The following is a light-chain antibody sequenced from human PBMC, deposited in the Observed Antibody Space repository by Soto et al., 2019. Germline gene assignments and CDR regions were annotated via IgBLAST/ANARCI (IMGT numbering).Light chain of an antibody. V-gene: IGKV3-11*01. Sequence: EIEVTQSPATLSLSPGERATLSCRASQSVSSFFAWYQQKPGQSPRLLIYDASNRASGIPARFTGSGSGTDFTLTISSVEPEDSAVYYCQQRGNWWTFGQGTKVEI. J-gene: IGKJ1*01. CDR1: QSVSSF. CDR3: QQRGNWWT. CDR2: DAS.